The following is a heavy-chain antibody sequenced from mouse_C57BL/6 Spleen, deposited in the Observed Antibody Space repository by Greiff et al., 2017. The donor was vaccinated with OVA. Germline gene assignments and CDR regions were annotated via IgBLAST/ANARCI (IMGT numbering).Heavy chain of an antibody. J-gene: IGHJ4*01. CDR3: ASLYDYDGEPDYAMDY. CDR1: GYTFTGYW. D-gene: IGHD2-4*01. V-gene: IGHV1-9*01. Sequence: VQLQQSGAELMKPGASVKLSCKATGYTFTGYWIEWVKQRPGHGLEWIGEILPGSGSTNYNEKVKGKATFTADTSSNTPYMQLSSQPTEGTAIYYCASLYDYDGEPDYAMDYGGQGTSVTVSS. CDR2: ILPGSGST.